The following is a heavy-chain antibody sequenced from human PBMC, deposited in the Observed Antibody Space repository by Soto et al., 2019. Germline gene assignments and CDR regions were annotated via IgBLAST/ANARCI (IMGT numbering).Heavy chain of an antibody. J-gene: IGHJ4*02. Sequence: GESLKISCKGSGYSFTSCLIGWVRQMPGKGLEWMGIIYPGDSDTRYSPSFQGQVTISADKSISTAYLQWSSLKASDTAMYYCARQVQRAGYYFDYWGQGTLVTVSS. CDR3: ARQVQRAGYYFDY. CDR2: IYPGDSDT. CDR1: GYSFTSCL. V-gene: IGHV5-51*01.